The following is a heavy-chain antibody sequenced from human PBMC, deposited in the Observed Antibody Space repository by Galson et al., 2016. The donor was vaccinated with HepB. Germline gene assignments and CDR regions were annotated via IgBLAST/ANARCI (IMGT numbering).Heavy chain of an antibody. CDR2: IFYSGTT. J-gene: IGHJ4*02. D-gene: IGHD3-16*01. Sequence: SETLSLTCNVSGGSVNSGSYYWSWIRQPPGKGLEWIGYIFYSGTTSYNPSLKSRVTISIDTSNNHFSLKLTSVTAADTAVYYCAREAGRVGDGLIDVWGQGTLVTVSP. CDR3: AREAGRVGDGLIDV. V-gene: IGHV4-61*01. CDR1: GGSVNSGSYY.